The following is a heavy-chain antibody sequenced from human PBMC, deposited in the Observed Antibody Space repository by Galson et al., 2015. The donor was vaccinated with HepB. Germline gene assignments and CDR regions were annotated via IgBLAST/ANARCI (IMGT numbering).Heavy chain of an antibody. D-gene: IGHD1-26*01. CDR2: IYWDDDK. CDR3: ARTFIVGATTSGFDY. J-gene: IGHJ4*02. V-gene: IGHV2-5*02. Sequence: PALVKPTQTLTLTCTFSGFSLSTSGVGVGWIRQPPGKALEWLALIYWDDDKRYSPPLKSRLTITKDTSRNQVVLTMTNMDPVDTATYYCARTFIVGATTSGFDYWGQGTLVTVSS. CDR1: GFSLSTSGVG.